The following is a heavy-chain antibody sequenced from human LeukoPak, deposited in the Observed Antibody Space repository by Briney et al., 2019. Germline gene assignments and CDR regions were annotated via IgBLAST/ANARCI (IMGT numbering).Heavy chain of an antibody. CDR3: ARGRAYSSSWYEAWFDP. D-gene: IGHD6-13*01. V-gene: IGHV4-34*01. Sequence: PSETLSLTCAVYGGSFSGYYWSWIRQPPGKGLEWIGEINNSGSTNYNPSLKSRVTISVDTSKNQFSLKLSSVTAADTAVYYCARGRAYSSSWYEAWFDPWGQGTLVTVSS. CDR1: GGSFSGYY. CDR2: INNSGST. J-gene: IGHJ5*02.